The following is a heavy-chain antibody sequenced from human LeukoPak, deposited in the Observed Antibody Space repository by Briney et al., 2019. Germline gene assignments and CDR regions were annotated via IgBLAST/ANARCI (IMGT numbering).Heavy chain of an antibody. CDR1: GVTISSSSYY. J-gene: IGHJ4*02. D-gene: IGHD1-14*01. Sequence: SETLCLTCTVSGVTISSSSYYWVWIRQPPGKGLEWIGSIYYSGRTYYNPSLKSLATISVDTSKNQFSLKLSSVTAADTAVYYCAREASAQKRTGTLDYWGQGTLVTVSS. CDR3: AREASAQKRTGTLDY. CDR2: IYYSGRT. V-gene: IGHV4-39*02.